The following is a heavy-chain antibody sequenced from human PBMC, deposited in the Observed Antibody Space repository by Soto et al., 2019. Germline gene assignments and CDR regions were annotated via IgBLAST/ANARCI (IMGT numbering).Heavy chain of an antibody. CDR2: IYYSGST. J-gene: IGHJ2*01. CDR1: GGSISSGGYY. Sequence: QVQLQESGPGLVKPSQTLSLTCTVSGGSISSGGYYWSWIRQHPGKGLEWIGYIYYSGSTYYNPSLKGRVTISVDPSKNQFSLKLSSVTAADTAVYYCARDKDSSGYYYWYFDLWGRGTLVTVSS. CDR3: ARDKDSSGYYYWYFDL. V-gene: IGHV4-31*03. D-gene: IGHD3-22*01.